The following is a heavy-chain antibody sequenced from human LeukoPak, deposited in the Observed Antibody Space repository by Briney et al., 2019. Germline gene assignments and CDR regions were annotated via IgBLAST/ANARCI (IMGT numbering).Heavy chain of an antibody. Sequence: SETLSLTCSVSGDSITTSYWNWIRPPPGQGLEWIGSIFYSGNTKYNPALQSRVTISVDTSKNQFSLEANSVTAADTAVYYCARGRLSPSAFRPFEHWGRGTLVTVSS. V-gene: IGHV4-59*01. CDR3: ARGRLSPSAFRPFEH. D-gene: IGHD2/OR15-2a*01. CDR2: IFYSGNT. J-gene: IGHJ4*02. CDR1: GDSITTSY.